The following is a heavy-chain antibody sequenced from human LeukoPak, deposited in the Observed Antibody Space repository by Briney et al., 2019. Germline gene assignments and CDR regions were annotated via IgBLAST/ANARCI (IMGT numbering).Heavy chain of an antibody. D-gene: IGHD3-3*01. Sequence: GGSLRLSCAASGFTFSSYSMNWVRQAPGKGLEWVSSISSSSSYIYYADSVEGRFTISRDNAKNSLYLQMNSLRAEDTAVYYCARGAPLYDFWSGPLPDAFDIWGQGTMVTVSS. J-gene: IGHJ3*02. CDR3: ARGAPLYDFWSGPLPDAFDI. CDR1: GFTFSSYS. CDR2: ISSSSSYI. V-gene: IGHV3-21*01.